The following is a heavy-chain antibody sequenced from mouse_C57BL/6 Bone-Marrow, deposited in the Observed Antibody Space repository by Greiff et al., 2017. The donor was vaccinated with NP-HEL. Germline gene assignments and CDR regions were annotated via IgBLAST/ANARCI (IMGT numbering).Heavy chain of an antibody. CDR2: ISSGGSYT. D-gene: IGHD2-4*01. V-gene: IGHV5-6*01. CDR1: GFTFSSYG. CDR3: ASPYDYDVAWFAY. J-gene: IGHJ3*01. Sequence: EVQGVESGGDLVKPGGSLKLSCAASGFTFSSYGMSWVRPTPDKRLEWVATISSGGSYTYYPDSVKGRFTISRDSAKNTRYLQMSSLKSEDTAMYYCASPYDYDVAWFAYWGQGTLVTVST.